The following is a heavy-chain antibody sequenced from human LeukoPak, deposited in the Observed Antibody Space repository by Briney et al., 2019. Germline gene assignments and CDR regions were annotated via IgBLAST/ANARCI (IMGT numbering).Heavy chain of an antibody. CDR2: IIPIFGIA. V-gene: IGHV1-69*04. J-gene: IGHJ5*02. CDR3: AIGNNWNYFDP. Sequence: SVKVSCKASGGTFSSYAISWVRQAPGQGLEWMGRIIPIFGIANYAQKFQGRVTITADKSTSTAYMELSSLRSEDTAVYYCAIGNNWNYFDPWGRGTLVTVSS. CDR1: GGTFSSYA. D-gene: IGHD1-7*01.